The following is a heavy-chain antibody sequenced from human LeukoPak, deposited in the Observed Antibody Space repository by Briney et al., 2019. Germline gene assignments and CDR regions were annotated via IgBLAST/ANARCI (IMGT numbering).Heavy chain of an antibody. D-gene: IGHD1-26*01. CDR3: ATSKYSGSY. CDR1: GFTFSSYA. V-gene: IGHV3-23*01. Sequence: GGSLRLSCAASGFTFSSYAMSWVRQAPGKGLEWGSAISGSGGRIYYGASVKGRFTISRDNSKNTLNLQMNSLRAEDTVVYYCATSKYSGSYWGQGTLVTVSS. J-gene: IGHJ4*02. CDR2: ISGSGGRI.